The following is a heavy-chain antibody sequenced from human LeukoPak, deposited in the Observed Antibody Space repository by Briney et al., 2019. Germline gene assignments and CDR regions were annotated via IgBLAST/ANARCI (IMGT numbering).Heavy chain of an antibody. CDR1: GFTFSSYA. CDR2: ISDDGSNK. J-gene: IGHJ4*02. CDR3: ARGRDGYNTPTLFDF. V-gene: IGHV3-30-3*01. D-gene: IGHD5-24*01. Sequence: GRSLRLSCAASGFTFSSYAMHWVRQAPGKGLEWVAVISDDGSNKYYADSVKGRFTISRDNSKNTLYLQMNSLRAEDTAVHYCARGRDGYNTPTLFDFWGQGTLVTVSS.